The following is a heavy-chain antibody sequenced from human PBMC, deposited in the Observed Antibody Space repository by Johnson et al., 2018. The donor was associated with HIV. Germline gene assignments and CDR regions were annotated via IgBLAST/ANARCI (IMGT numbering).Heavy chain of an antibody. Sequence: MQLVESGGGLVQPGGSLRLSCAGSGFTFSTSWMNWVRQAPGKGLEWVANIKEDGRVKQFVDSVTGRFTISRDNSKNTLFLQMNSLRAEDTAVYYCAKEPVVVIHAGGAFDIWGQGTMVTVSS. CDR1: GFTFSTSW. D-gene: IGHD3-22*01. CDR3: AKEPVVVIHAGGAFDI. CDR2: IKEDGRVK. J-gene: IGHJ3*02. V-gene: IGHV3-7*01.